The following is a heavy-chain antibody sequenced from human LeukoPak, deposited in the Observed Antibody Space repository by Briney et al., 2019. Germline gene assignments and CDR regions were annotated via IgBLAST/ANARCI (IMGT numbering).Heavy chain of an antibody. CDR1: GYTFTGYY. D-gene: IGHD1-26*01. V-gene: IGHV1-2*02. Sequence: ASVKVSCKASGYTFTGYYIHWVRQAPGQGLEWMGWINPNSGGTNYAQKFQGRVAMTRDTSISTAYMELSRLRSDDTAVYYCAREWEVGATTTRFDPWGQGALVTVSS. CDR3: AREWEVGATTTRFDP. CDR2: INPNSGGT. J-gene: IGHJ5*02.